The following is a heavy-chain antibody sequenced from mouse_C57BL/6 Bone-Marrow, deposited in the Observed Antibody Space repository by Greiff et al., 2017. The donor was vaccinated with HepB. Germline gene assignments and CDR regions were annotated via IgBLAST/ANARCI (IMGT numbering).Heavy chain of an antibody. CDR3: AREPTY. D-gene: IGHD6-5*01. Sequence: EVNVVESGGGLVKPGGSLKLSCAASGFTFSSYAMSWVRQTPEKRLEWVATISDGGSYTYYPDNVKGRFTISRDNAKNNLYLQMSHLKSEDTAMYYCAREPTYWGQGTLVTVSA. J-gene: IGHJ3*01. V-gene: IGHV5-4*01. CDR1: GFTFSSYA. CDR2: ISDGGSYT.